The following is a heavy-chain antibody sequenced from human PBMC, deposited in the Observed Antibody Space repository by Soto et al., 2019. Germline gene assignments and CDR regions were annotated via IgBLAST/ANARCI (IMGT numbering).Heavy chain of an antibody. CDR1: GFTFSTYA. CDR3: AKETGMAGSYWSFDL. Sequence: PGGSLRLSCTASGFTFSTYAMNWVRQAPGKGLEWVSTINDNGRTTYDADSVKGRFTISRDNSKNTLYLQMNSLRAEDTAIFYCAKETGMAGSYWSFDLWGRGTLVTVSS. D-gene: IGHD6-19*01. V-gene: IGHV3-23*01. CDR2: INDNGRTT. J-gene: IGHJ2*01.